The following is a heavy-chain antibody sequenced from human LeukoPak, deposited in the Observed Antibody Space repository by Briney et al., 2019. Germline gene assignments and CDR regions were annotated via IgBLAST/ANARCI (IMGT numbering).Heavy chain of an antibody. D-gene: IGHD5-24*01. V-gene: IGHV4-31*03. J-gene: IGHJ4*02. CDR1: GGSISSGGYY. Sequence: PSQTLSLTCTVSGGSISSGGYYWSWIRQHPGKGLEWIGYIYYSGSTYYNPSLKSRVTISVDTSKNQFSLKLGSVTAADTAVYYCAREGVEMATTIFDYWGQGTLVTVSS. CDR3: AREGVEMATTIFDY. CDR2: IYYSGST.